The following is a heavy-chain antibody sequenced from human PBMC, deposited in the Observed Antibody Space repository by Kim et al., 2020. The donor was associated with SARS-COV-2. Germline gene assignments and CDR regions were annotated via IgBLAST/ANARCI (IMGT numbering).Heavy chain of an antibody. CDR3: ARTNRYDILTGYRNDAFDI. V-gene: IGHV3-7*04. J-gene: IGHJ3*02. D-gene: IGHD3-9*01. Sequence: VRFTISRDNAKNSLYLQMNSLRAEDTAVYYCARTNRYDILTGYRNDAFDIWGQGTMVTVSS.